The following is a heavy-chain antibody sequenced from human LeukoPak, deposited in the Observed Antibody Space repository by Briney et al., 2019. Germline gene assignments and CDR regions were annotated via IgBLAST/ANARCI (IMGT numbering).Heavy chain of an antibody. Sequence: GGSLRLSCKASGFTFSDYWMHWVRQAPGKGPVWVSRIISDGSSVSYVDSVKGRFIMSRDNSKNTLFLQMNSLRAEDTAVYYCARGGYSSSWYHFDYWGQGTLVTVSS. CDR3: ARGGYSSSWYHFDY. D-gene: IGHD6-13*01. V-gene: IGHV3-74*01. CDR1: GFTFSDYW. J-gene: IGHJ4*02. CDR2: IISDGSSV.